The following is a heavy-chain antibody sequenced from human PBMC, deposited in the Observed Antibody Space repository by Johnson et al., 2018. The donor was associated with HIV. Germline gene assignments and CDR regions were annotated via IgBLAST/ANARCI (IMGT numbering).Heavy chain of an antibody. CDR1: GFTFINYW. CDR2: MNGDGKST. J-gene: IGHJ3*02. Sequence: VQLVESGGGLVKPGGSLRLSCAASGFTFINYWMHWVRQAPGKGLVWVSRMNGDGKSTTYADSVKGRFTMSRDNSKNTLYIQMNSLRAEDTAVYYCAVGGSYYTFDMWGQGTMVTVSS. CDR3: AVGGSYYTFDM. V-gene: IGHV3-74*02. D-gene: IGHD1-26*01.